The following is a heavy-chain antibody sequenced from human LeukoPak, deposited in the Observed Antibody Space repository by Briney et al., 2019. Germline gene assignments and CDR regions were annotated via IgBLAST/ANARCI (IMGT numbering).Heavy chain of an antibody. D-gene: IGHD1-26*01. CDR3: ARAGYTSSYYSLDY. Sequence: SETLSLTCTVSGGSINSYYWGWIRQPAGKGLEWIGRIYTSGSTNYDPSLKSRVTISVDTSKNQFSLNLTSVTAADTAMYYCARAGYTSSYYSLDYWGQGTLVTVSS. CDR2: IYTSGST. J-gene: IGHJ4*02. V-gene: IGHV4-4*07. CDR1: GGSINSYY.